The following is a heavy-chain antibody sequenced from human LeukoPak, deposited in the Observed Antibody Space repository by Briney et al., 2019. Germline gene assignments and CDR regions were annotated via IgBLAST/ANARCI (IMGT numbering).Heavy chain of an antibody. Sequence: SGGSLRLSCAASGFTFSSYSMNWVRQAPGKGLEWVSSISSSSSYIYYADPVKGRFTISRDNAKNSLYLQMNRLRAEDTAVYYCARDFAIVATISDYWGQGTLVTVSS. CDR1: GFTFSSYS. V-gene: IGHV3-21*01. D-gene: IGHD5-12*01. J-gene: IGHJ4*02. CDR3: ARDFAIVATISDY. CDR2: ISSSSSYI.